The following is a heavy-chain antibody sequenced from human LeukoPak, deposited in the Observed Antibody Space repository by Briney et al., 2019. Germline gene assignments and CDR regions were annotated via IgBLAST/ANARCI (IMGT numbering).Heavy chain of an antibody. CDR2: IYYSGST. J-gene: IGHJ3*02. CDR1: GVSISSNNYY. V-gene: IGHV4-39*01. Sequence: SETLSLTCTVSGVSISSNNYYWGWIRQPPGKGLEWIGSIYYSGSTYYNPSLKSRVTISVDTSKNQFSLKLRSVTAAGTAVYYCAGHSYSGTYYSAFDIWGQGTMVTVSS. CDR3: AGHSYSGTYYSAFDI. D-gene: IGHD1-26*01.